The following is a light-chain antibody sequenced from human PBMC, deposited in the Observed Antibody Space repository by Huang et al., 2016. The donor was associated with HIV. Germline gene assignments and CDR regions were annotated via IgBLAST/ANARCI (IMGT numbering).Light chain of an antibody. V-gene: IGKV3-11*01. CDR1: QSVSSY. Sequence: EIVLTQSPATLSLSPGGRATLSCRASQSVSSYLAWYQQKPGQAPRLLLYDASNRATGIPARFSGSGSGTDVTLTISSLEPEDFAVYYCQQRSNWPPRTFGQGTKVEIK. CDR3: QQRSNWPPRT. CDR2: DAS. J-gene: IGKJ1*01.